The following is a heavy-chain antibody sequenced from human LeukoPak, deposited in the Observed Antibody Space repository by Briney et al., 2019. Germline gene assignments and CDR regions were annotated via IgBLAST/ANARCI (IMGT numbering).Heavy chain of an antibody. CDR3: ARGPYYYYYMDV. Sequence: GGSLRLSCAASGFTFDDYAMHWVRQAPGKGLEWVSLISWDGGSTYYADSVKGRFTISRDNSKNSLYLQMNSLRAEDTALYYCARGPYYYYYMDVWGKGTTVTVS. V-gene: IGHV3-43D*03. J-gene: IGHJ6*03. CDR1: GFTFDDYA. CDR2: ISWDGGST.